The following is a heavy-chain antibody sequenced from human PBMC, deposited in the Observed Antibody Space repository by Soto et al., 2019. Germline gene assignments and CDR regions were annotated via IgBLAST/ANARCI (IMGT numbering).Heavy chain of an antibody. CDR3: ARELGTTGTTPDNWFDP. CDR1: GYTFTTYY. D-gene: IGHD1-1*01. CDR2: INFSGGGT. V-gene: IGHV1-46*01. J-gene: IGHJ5*02. Sequence: QVQLVQSGAEVKKPGASVKVSCKASGYTFTTYYMHWVRQAPGQGLEWMGIINFSGGGTSYAQKFQGIVTMTRDTSTSTVYMELSSLTSEDTAVYYCARELGTTGTTPDNWFDPWGQGTLVTVSS.